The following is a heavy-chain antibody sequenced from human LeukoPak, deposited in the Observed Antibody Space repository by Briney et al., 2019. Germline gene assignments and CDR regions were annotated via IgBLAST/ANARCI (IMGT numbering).Heavy chain of an antibody. J-gene: IGHJ6*03. Sequence: GGSLRLSCAASGFAFSSFAMGWVRQSPGKGLEWLSTINGGGNTTFYADSAKGRFTISRDNSKNTLYLHMDSLRPDDTAIYYCTKELHVAVAVADYYYFYMDVWGRGTAVSVSS. CDR1: GFAFSSFA. D-gene: IGHD6-19*01. V-gene: IGHV3-23*01. CDR3: TKELHVAVAVADYYYFYMDV. CDR2: INGGGNTT.